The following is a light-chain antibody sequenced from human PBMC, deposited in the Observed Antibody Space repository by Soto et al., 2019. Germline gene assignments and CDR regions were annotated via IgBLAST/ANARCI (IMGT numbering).Light chain of an antibody. CDR1: QSISNY. J-gene: IGKJ2*01. CDR2: GES. CDR3: QQSYGTPYT. Sequence: DIPMTQSPSSLSASVGDRVTITCRASQSISNYLSWYQQKPGKAPKLLIFGESTLQTGVPLRVSGTGSGTHVSLTISSLQPEDFATYYCQQSYGTPYTFGQGTKLEI. V-gene: IGKV1-39*01.